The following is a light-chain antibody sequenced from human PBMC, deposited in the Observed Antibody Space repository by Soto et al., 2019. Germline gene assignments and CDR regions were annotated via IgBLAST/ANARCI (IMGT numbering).Light chain of an antibody. CDR1: QSIDSW. J-gene: IGKJ1*01. CDR2: KAS. CDR3: QQYNSYSAGT. Sequence: DIQMTQSPSTLSASVGDRVTITCRASQSIDSWLAWYQQKPGKTPNLLIYKASNLEGGVPSRFSGSGSGTEFTLTISSLQPDDFATYYCQQYNSYSAGTFGQGTKVEIK. V-gene: IGKV1-5*03.